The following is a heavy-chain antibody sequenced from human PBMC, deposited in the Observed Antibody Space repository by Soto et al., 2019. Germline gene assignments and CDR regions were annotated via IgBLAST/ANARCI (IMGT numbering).Heavy chain of an antibody. D-gene: IGHD5-12*01. V-gene: IGHV3-74*01. J-gene: IGHJ4*02. CDR1: GFSFSSYW. CDR2: MYSEGGTT. Sequence: EVQLVESGGGLVGTGGSLRLSCAASGFSFSSYWMHWVRQAPGKGLVWVSRMYSEGGTTYYADSVRGRFTISRDNAKNTLYLQMNSLGAEDTAVYYCVRGNSGYGNFDSWGPGTLVTVSS. CDR3: VRGNSGYGNFDS.